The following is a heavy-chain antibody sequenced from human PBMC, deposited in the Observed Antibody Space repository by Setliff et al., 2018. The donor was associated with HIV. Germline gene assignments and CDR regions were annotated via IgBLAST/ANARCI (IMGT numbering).Heavy chain of an antibody. Sequence: SLKISCAASGFTFDDYAMHWVRQAPGKGLEWVSGISWNSGSIGYVDSVKGRFTISRDNAKNSLFLQMNSLRAEDTALYYCARDTTYYDMSGYSYMDVWGKGTTVTVSS. CDR3: ARDTTYYDMSGYSYMDV. V-gene: IGHV3-9*01. CDR1: GFTFDDYA. CDR2: ISWNSGSI. J-gene: IGHJ6*03. D-gene: IGHD3-9*01.